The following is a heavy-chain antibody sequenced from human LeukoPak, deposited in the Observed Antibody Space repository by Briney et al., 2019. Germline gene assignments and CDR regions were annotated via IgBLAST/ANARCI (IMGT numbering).Heavy chain of an antibody. V-gene: IGHV3-23*01. CDR2: ISDSGDNT. CDR3: AEKIGTGPGHNWFDP. D-gene: IGHD2-8*02. J-gene: IGHJ5*02. CDR1: GFNFGSYY. Sequence: GGSLRLSCAASGFNFGSYYMTWVRQAPGKGLEWVSVISDSGDNTYYADSVKGRFTVSRDNSRDTLYLQMNSLRAEDTALYYCAEKIGTGPGHNWFDPWGQGTLVTVSS.